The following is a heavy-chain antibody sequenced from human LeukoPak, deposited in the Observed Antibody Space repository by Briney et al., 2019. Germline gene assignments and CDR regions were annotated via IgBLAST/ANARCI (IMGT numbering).Heavy chain of an antibody. Sequence: SVKVSCKASGGTFSSYAISWVRQAPGQGLEWMGRIIPIFGTANYAQKSQGRVTITTDESTSTASMELSSLRSEDTAVYYCAREGRGYYDSRPWGQGTLVTVSS. CDR2: IIPIFGTA. D-gene: IGHD3-22*01. V-gene: IGHV1-69*05. CDR1: GGTFSSYA. J-gene: IGHJ5*02. CDR3: AREGRGYYDSRP.